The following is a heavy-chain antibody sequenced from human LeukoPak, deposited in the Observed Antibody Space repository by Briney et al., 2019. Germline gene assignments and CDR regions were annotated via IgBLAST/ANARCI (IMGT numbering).Heavy chain of an antibody. CDR3: ARVDIAARVPDY. CDR1: GYTFIGYY. Sequence: GASVKVSCKASGYTFIGYYMHWVRQAPGQGLEWMGWINPNSGGTNYAQKFQGRVTMTRDTSISTAYMELSRLRSDDTAVYYCARVDIAARVPDYWGQGTLVTVSS. J-gene: IGHJ4*02. CDR2: INPNSGGT. D-gene: IGHD6-6*01. V-gene: IGHV1-2*02.